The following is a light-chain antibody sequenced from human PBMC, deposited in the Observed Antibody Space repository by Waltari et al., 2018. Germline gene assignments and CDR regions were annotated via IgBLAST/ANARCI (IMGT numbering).Light chain of an antibody. V-gene: IGKV1-39*01. Sequence: EIQMTQSPASLSASVGDRVTITCRASQNIIRYLNWYQQRPGTAPKLLIYASSNLQSGVPSRFSGSGSGTEFTLTISSLQPEDFATYYCQQSYSTPPRTFGQGTKVEMK. CDR2: ASS. CDR1: QNIIRY. CDR3: QQSYSTPPRT. J-gene: IGKJ1*01.